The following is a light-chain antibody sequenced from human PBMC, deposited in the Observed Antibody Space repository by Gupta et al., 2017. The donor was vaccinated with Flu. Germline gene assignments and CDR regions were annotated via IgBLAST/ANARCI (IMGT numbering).Light chain of an antibody. CDR1: QSLMYSNGNTY. J-gene: IGKJ1*01. CDR2: LGS. Sequence: DIVMTQSPLSLPVTPGEPASISCSSNQSLMYSNGNTYLDWYLQKPGLSLQLLIYLGSSRASGVPDRFSGSGSGTEFTLKISRVEAEDVGIYYCRQALRTPWTFGRGTKVEIK. V-gene: IGKV2-28*01. CDR3: RQALRTPWT.